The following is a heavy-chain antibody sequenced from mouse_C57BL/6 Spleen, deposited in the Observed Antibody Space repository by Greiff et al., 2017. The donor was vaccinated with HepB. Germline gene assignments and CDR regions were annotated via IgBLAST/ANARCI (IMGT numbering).Heavy chain of an antibody. D-gene: IGHD1-1*01. V-gene: IGHV1-69*01. CDR1: GYTFTSYW. CDR3: ARSTTVVATD. CDR2: IDPSDSYT. J-gene: IGHJ3*01. Sequence: VQLQQPGAELVMPGASVKLSCKASGYTFTSYWMHWVKQRPGQGLEWIGEIDPSDSYTNYNQKFKGKSTLTVDKSSSTAYMQLSSLTSEDSAVYYCARSTTVVATDWGQGTLVTVSA.